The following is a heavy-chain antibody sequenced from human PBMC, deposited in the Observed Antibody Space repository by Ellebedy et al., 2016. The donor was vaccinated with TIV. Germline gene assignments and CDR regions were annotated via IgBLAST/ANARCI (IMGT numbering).Heavy chain of an antibody. CDR2: MNQVGSEK. Sequence: PGGSLRLSCAASGFTFTTYWMSWVRQAPGKGLEWVANMNQVGSEKYYVDSVKGRFTISRDHAQNSLYLHMNNLRAEDTAVYYCARDPNSPGDTGYGDYWGQGVVVTVST. J-gene: IGHJ4*02. CDR1: GFTFTTYW. D-gene: IGHD5-12*01. CDR3: ARDPNSPGDTGYGDY. V-gene: IGHV3-7*03.